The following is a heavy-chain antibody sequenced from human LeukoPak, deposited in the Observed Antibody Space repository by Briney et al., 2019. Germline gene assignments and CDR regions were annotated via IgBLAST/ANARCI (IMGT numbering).Heavy chain of an antibody. CDR2: IWYDGSNK. V-gene: IGHV3-33*01. CDR3: ARDADEYCSSTTCRGGSFDI. D-gene: IGHD2-2*01. CDR1: GFTFSSYG. J-gene: IGHJ3*02. Sequence: GGSLRLSCAASGFTFSSYGMHWVRQAPGKGLEWVAVIWYDGSNKYYADSEKGRFTISRDNSKNTLYLQMNSLRAEDTAVYYCARDADEYCSSTTCRGGSFDIWGQGTMVTVSS.